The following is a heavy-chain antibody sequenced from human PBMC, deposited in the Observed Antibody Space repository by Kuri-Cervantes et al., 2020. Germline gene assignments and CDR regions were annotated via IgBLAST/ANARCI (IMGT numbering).Heavy chain of an antibody. CDR2: IYHSGNT. CDR1: GYSISSGYY. Sequence: GSLRLSCAVSGYSISSGYYWGWIRQPPGKGLEWIGSIYHSGNTYYNPSLKSRVTISVDTSKNQFSLKLSSVTAADTAVYYCARDMYYYDSSGWCYAFDIWGQGTMVTVSS. J-gene: IGHJ3*02. V-gene: IGHV4-38-2*02. D-gene: IGHD3-22*01. CDR3: ARDMYYYDSSGWCYAFDI.